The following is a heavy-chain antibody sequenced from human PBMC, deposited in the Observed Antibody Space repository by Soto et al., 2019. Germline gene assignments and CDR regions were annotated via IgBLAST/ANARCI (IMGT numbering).Heavy chain of an antibody. V-gene: IGHV4-31*03. Sequence: QVQLQESGPGLVKPSQTLSLTCTVSGGSISSGGYYWSWIRQHPGKGLEWFGYIYYSGSTYYNPSLKTRVTISADTPKNQFTLKLSSVTAADTAVYYCAREGVARTERVGDSDWFDPWGQGILVTVSS. CDR3: AREGVARTERVGDSDWFDP. D-gene: IGHD2-21*01. CDR1: GGSISSGGYY. J-gene: IGHJ5*02. CDR2: IYYSGST.